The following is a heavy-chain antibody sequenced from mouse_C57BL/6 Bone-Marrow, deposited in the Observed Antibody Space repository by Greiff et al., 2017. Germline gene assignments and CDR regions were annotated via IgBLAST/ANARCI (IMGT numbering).Heavy chain of an antibody. CDR3: ARWRGYGSSYDYYAMDY. Sequence: QVQLQQPGAELVRPGTSVKLSCKASGYTFTSYWMHWVKQRPGQGLEWIGVIDPSDSYTHSNQKFKGKATLTVDTSSSTAYMQLSSLTSEDSAVYCCARWRGYGSSYDYYAMDYWGQGTSVTVSS. J-gene: IGHJ4*01. V-gene: IGHV1-59*01. CDR1: GYTFTSYW. CDR2: IDPSDSYT. D-gene: IGHD1-1*01.